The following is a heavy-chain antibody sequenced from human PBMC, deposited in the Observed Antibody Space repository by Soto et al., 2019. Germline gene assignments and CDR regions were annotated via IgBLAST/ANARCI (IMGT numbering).Heavy chain of an antibody. V-gene: IGHV3-30*03. D-gene: IGHD1-26*01. CDR1: GFIFSAFG. CDR2: LSHAGSNK. J-gene: IGHJ4*02. Sequence: GGSLRLSCAASGFIFSAFGIHWVRQAPGKGLEWVAFLSHAGSNKYYADSVRGRFTISRDNSKNTVYLQMNSLRTDDTAVYYCARDRDGGTYTYFDNWGQGTRVTVSS. CDR3: ARDRDGGTYTYFDN.